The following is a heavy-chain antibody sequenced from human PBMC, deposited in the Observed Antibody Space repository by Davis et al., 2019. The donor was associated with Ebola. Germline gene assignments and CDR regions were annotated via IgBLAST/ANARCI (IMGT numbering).Heavy chain of an antibody. D-gene: IGHD3-22*01. CDR2: FLYGGTT. CDR3: AKGFSMKAVAQNGYTDV. CDR1: GASVSSSSYF. J-gene: IGHJ6*03. V-gene: IGHV4-39*07. Sequence: PSETLSLTCTVSGASVSSSSYFWGWIRQPPGKGLEWIGIFLYGGTTHSSPSLKSRVTMSIDMSKNQFSLKLTSVTAADTATYYCAKGFSMKAVAQNGYTDVWGKGTTVTVSS.